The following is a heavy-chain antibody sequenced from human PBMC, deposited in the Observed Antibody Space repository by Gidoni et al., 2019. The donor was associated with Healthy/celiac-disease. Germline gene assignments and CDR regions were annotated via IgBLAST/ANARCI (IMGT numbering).Heavy chain of an antibody. J-gene: IGHJ4*02. CDR3: ARDLFDY. V-gene: IGHV3-21*01. CDR2: ISSSSNYI. Sequence: EVQLVESGGGLVKPGGSLSLSCAASGFTFRTYSMDWVRQAPGKGLEWVSSISSSSNYIFYADSVKGRFTISRDNAKNSLYLQMNSLRAEDTAVYYCARDLFDYWGQGTLVTVSS. CDR1: GFTFRTYS.